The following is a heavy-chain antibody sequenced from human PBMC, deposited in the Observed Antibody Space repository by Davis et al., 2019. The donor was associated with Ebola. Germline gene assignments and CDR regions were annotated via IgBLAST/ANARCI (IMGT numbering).Heavy chain of an antibody. V-gene: IGHV3-23*01. CDR3: AKDSGYSSGWYEFDY. Sequence: GESLKISCAASGFTFSSYAMSWVRQAPGKGLEWVSAISGSGGSTYYADSVKGRFTISRDNSKNTLYLQMNSLRAEDTAVYYCAKDSGYSSGWYEFDYWGQGTLVTVYS. J-gene: IGHJ4*02. D-gene: IGHD6-19*01. CDR1: GFTFSSYA. CDR2: ISGSGGST.